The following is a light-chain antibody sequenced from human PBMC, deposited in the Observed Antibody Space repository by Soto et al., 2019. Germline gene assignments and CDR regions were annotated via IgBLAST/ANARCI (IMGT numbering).Light chain of an antibody. CDR1: QDISNY. Sequence: DIEMTQSPSSLSASVGDRVTITCQASQDISNYLNWYQQKTGRAPKLLIYDASSLESGVSSRFSGSGSGTHFTFTISSPQPDDIATYYCQQYEDFPLTFGQGTRLEIK. CDR3: QQYEDFPLT. J-gene: IGKJ5*01. CDR2: DAS. V-gene: IGKV1-33*01.